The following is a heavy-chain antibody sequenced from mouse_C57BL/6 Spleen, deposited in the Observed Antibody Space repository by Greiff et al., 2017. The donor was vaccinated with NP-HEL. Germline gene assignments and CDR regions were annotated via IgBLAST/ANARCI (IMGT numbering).Heavy chain of an antibody. CDR3: ARWVSSYSYAMDY. CDR2: IYPGDGDT. J-gene: IGHJ4*01. D-gene: IGHD1-1*01. V-gene: IGHV1-80*01. CDR1: GFAFSSYW. Sequence: QVQLQQSGAELVKPGASVKISCKASGFAFSSYWMNWVKQRPGKGLEWIGQIYPGDGDTNYNGKFKGKATVTADQSSSTAYLQLSSLTSEDSAVDFCARWVSSYSYAMDYWGQGTSVTVSS.